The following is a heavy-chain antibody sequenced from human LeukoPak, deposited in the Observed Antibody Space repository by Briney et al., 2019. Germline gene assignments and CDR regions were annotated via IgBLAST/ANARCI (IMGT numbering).Heavy chain of an antibody. Sequence: SETLSLTCAVSGYSISSGYYWGRIRQPPGKGLEYIGSVHHSADTYYNPSLKSRVTMSIDTSKNQFSLKLNSVTAADTAVYYCARYGHWFDPWGQGTLVTVSS. CDR1: GYSISSGYY. V-gene: IGHV4-38-2*01. CDR3: ARYGHWFDP. CDR2: VHHSADT. J-gene: IGHJ5*02. D-gene: IGHD3-10*01.